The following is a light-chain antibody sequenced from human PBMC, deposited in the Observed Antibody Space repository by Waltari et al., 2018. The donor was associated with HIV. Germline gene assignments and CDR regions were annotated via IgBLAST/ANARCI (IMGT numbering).Light chain of an antibody. CDR1: NIGRKS. Sequence: SYVLTQPPSLSVAPGQTATITCGGDNIGRKSVHWYQQKPGQAPILVIFDDDDRPSGIPDVFSGSNSGNTATLTITRVEAGHEADYYCQVWDMDADLPIFGGGTTLTVL. CDR2: DDD. V-gene: IGLV3-21*02. CDR3: QVWDMDADLPI. J-gene: IGLJ2*01.